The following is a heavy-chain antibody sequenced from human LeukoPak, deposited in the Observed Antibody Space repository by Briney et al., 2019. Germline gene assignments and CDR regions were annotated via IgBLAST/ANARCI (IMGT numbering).Heavy chain of an antibody. J-gene: IGHJ4*02. CDR1: GYTLTELS. CDR2: FDPEGGET. Sequence: ASVKVSCKVSGYTLTELSMHWVRQAPGKGLEWMGGFDPEGGETIYAQKFQGRVTMTEDTSTDTAYMELSSLRSEDTAVYYCATGSAGRPNFDYWGQGTLVTVSS. V-gene: IGHV1-24*01. CDR3: ATGSAGRPNFDY. D-gene: IGHD6-19*01.